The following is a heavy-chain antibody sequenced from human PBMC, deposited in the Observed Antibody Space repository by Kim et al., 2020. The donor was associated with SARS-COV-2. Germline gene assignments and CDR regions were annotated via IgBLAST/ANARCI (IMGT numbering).Heavy chain of an antibody. CDR3: ARDRLDSQTYYYDSSGYYPGSLVY. Sequence: GGSLRLSCAASGFTFSSYSMNWVRQAPGKGLEWVSYISSSSSTIYYADSVKGRFTISRDNAKNSLYLQMNSLRDEDTAVYYCARDRLDSQTYYYDSSGYYPGSLVYWGQGTLVTVSS. J-gene: IGHJ4*02. CDR1: GFTFSSYS. CDR2: ISSSSSTI. D-gene: IGHD3-22*01. V-gene: IGHV3-48*02.